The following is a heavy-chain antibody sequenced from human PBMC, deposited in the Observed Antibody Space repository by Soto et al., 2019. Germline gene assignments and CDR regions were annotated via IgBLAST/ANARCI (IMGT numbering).Heavy chain of an antibody. D-gene: IGHD6-6*01. V-gene: IGHV5-51*01. CDR1: GYSFTSYW. J-gene: IGHJ6*02. Sequence: GESLKISCKGSGYSFTSYWIGWVRQMPGKGLEWMGIIYPGDSDTRYSPSFQGQVTISADKSISTAYLQMNSLRAEDTAVYYCARELAGIAARHSGRNYYYGMDVWGQGTTVTVSS. CDR3: ARELAGIAARHSGRNYYYGMDV. CDR2: IYPGDSDT.